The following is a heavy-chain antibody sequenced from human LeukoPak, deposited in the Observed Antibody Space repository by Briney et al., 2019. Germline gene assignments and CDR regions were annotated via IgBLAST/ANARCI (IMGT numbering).Heavy chain of an antibody. CDR1: GVSISSSNSY. Sequence: SETLSLTCTVSGVSISSSNSYWGWIRQPPGKGLEWIGSIYYSGNTYYNASLKSQVSISIDTSKNQFSLRLTSVTAADTAVYYCARDRGGAFDIWGQGTMVTVSS. V-gene: IGHV4-39*02. D-gene: IGHD3-10*01. J-gene: IGHJ3*02. CDR3: ARDRGGAFDI. CDR2: IYYSGNT.